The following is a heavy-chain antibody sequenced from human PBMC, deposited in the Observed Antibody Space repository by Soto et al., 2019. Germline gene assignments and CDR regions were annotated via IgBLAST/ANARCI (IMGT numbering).Heavy chain of an antibody. Sequence: SETLSLTCTVSGGSISSSSYYWGWIRQPPGKGLEWIGSIYYSGSTSYNPSLESRLTMSVDTSKNQFSLKLSSVTAADTAVYYCAKTSSWYYDYWGQGTLVTVSS. CDR3: AKTSSWYYDY. CDR2: IYYSGST. CDR1: GGSISSSSYY. D-gene: IGHD6-13*01. V-gene: IGHV4-39*01. J-gene: IGHJ4*02.